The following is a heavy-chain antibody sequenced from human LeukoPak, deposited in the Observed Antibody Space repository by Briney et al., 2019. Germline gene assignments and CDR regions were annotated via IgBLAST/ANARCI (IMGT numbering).Heavy chain of an antibody. Sequence: SETLSLTCAVSGYSISRGYYWNWIRQFPGKGLEWIGSISHSGSTSYNPSLKRRITISLETSKNQFSLRLISVTAADSALYYCARWEVGEFDYCGQGRLVIVSS. D-gene: IGHD1-26*01. V-gene: IGHV4-38-2*01. CDR1: GYSISRGYY. CDR2: ISHSGST. CDR3: ARWEVGEFDY. J-gene: IGHJ4*02.